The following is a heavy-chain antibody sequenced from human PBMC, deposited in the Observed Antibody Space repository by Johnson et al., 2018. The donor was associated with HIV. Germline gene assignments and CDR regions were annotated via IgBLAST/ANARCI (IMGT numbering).Heavy chain of an antibody. CDR2: ISGGST. Sequence: VQLVESPGVLVQPGGSLRLSCAASGFTVSSNEMSWVRQAPGKGLEWVSSISGGSTYYADSVKGRFTISIDNAKKSLYLQMNSLRAEDTALYYCARVTIFGVTKVDGFDIWGQGTMVTVSS. CDR1: GFTVSSNE. D-gene: IGHD3-3*01. V-gene: IGHV3-38-3*01. CDR3: ARVTIFGVTKVDGFDI. J-gene: IGHJ3*02.